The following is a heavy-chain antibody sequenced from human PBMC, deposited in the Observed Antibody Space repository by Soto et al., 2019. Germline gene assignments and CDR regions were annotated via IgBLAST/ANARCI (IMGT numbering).Heavy chain of an antibody. Sequence: GGSLRLSCAVSGFTFSNYSMAWVRQSPWKGLEYVSRITGNGGSTYYAHSVKGRFTISRDNSKNTLYVQMNTLTAEDTAIYYCAECGASKPGIQTGLEPWGQGTLVTVSS. CDR3: AECGASKPGIQTGLEP. D-gene: IGHD2-15*01. V-gene: IGHV3-23*01. CDR2: ITGNGGST. CDR1: GFTFSNYS. J-gene: IGHJ5*02.